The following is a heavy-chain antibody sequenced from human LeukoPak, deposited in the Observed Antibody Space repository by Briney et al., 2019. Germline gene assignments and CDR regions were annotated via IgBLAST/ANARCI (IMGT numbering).Heavy chain of an antibody. CDR3: ASVDSSGYFDWFDP. V-gene: IGHV3-33*03. J-gene: IGHJ5*02. CDR1: GFTFSSYG. Sequence: PGRSLRLSCAASGFTFSSYGMHWVRQAPGKGLEWVAVIWYDGSNKYYADSVKGRFTISRDNAKNSLYLQMNSLRAEDTAVYYCASVDSSGYFDWFDPWGQGTLVTVSS. D-gene: IGHD3-22*01. CDR2: IWYDGSNK.